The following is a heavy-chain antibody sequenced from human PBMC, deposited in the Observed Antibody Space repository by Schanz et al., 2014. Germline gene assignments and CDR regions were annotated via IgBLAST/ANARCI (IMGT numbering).Heavy chain of an antibody. CDR2: IYYSGST. D-gene: IGHD6-19*01. J-gene: IGHJ4*02. CDR1: GDSISSTSYY. Sequence: QLQMQESGPGLVKPSETLSLTCSVSGDSISSTSYYWGWIRQPPGKGLEWIGGIYYSGSTYYNASLKGRVTIPVDPSKNQFSLKLNSVTAADSAVYYCARLWGGWRIPDYWGQGTLVTVS. V-gene: IGHV4-39*01. CDR3: ARLWGGWRIPDY.